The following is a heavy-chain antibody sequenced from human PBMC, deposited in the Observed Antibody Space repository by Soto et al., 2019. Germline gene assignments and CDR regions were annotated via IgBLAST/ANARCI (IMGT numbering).Heavy chain of an antibody. J-gene: IGHJ4*02. CDR2: SRDEPQGYST. D-gene: IGHD3-22*01. CDR1: GFTLSDHC. V-gene: IGHV3-72*01. CDR3: VRATYFSDSSGYTRCLDY. Sequence: PGGSLRLSCADSGFTLSDHCIDWVRQAPGKGLEWAGRSRDEPQGYSTAYAASVKGRFTTSRDESKNSAYLQMNSLKTEDTAVYYRVRATYFSDSSGYTRCLDYWGQGTLVTVSS.